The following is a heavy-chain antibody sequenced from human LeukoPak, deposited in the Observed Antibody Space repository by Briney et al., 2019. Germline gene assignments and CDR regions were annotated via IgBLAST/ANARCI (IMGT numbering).Heavy chain of an antibody. CDR3: AREKATAMRWFDL. CDR1: GFTFSSYT. D-gene: IGHD5-12*01. CDR2: ISSSSSTI. V-gene: IGHV3-48*01. J-gene: IGHJ5*02. Sequence: GGSLRLSCAASGFTFSSYTMNWVRQAPGKGLEWVSYISSSSSTIYYADSVKGRFTISRDNAKNSLYLQMNSLRAEDTAVYYCAREKATAMRWFDLWGQGTLVTVSS.